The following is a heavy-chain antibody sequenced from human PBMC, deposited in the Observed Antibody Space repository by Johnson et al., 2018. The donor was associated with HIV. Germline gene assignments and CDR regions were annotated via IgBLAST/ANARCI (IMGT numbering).Heavy chain of an antibody. CDR1: GFTFSSYD. D-gene: IGHD1-26*01. J-gene: IGHJ3*02. Sequence: VQLVESGGGLVQPGGSLRLSCAASGFTFSSYDMHWVRQATGKGLEWVSAIGTAGDTYYPGSVKGRFTISRENAKNSLYLQMNSLRAEDTAVYYCARGVGNDAFDIWGQGTMVTVSS. CDR3: ARGVGNDAFDI. V-gene: IGHV3-13*01. CDR2: IGTAGDT.